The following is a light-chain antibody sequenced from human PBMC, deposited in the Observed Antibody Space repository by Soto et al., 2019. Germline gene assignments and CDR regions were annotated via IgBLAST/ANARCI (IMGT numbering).Light chain of an antibody. CDR1: SGDVGAYKH. J-gene: IGLJ1*01. V-gene: IGLV2-14*01. CDR3: TSFTTSNTYV. Sequence: QSALTQPASVSGSPGQSIAVSCTGTSGDVGAYKHVSWYQQHPGKAPKHIIFEVSNRPSGVSDRFSGSKSGNTASLTISGLQAEDEADYYCTSFTTSNTYVFGTGTKVTVL. CDR2: EVS.